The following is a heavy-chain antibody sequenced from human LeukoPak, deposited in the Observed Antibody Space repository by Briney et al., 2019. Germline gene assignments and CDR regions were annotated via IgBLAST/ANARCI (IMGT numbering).Heavy chain of an antibody. Sequence: SQTLSLTCNVSGASMRSETHYWSWLRQHPGKGPEWIAYIYYTAGAYYNPSLESRVSISLAASENQFSLKLSSVTAADTAVYYCARGRRELKYAPDYWGQGTLVTVSS. CDR3: ARGRRELKYAPDY. CDR2: IYYTAGA. V-gene: IGHV4-31*03. D-gene: IGHD2-2*01. J-gene: IGHJ4*02. CDR1: GASMRSETHY.